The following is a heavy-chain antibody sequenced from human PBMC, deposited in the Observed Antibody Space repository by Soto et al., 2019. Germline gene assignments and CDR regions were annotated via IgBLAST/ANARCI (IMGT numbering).Heavy chain of an antibody. CDR3: ALDSGSDVFDI. Sequence: QVKLVQSGAEVKKTGSSVKVSCKASGGSFSSYTISWVRQAPGQGLEWMGRIVSMVGRTIYAQKFQGRVAISADKSTTTAYMDLSNLASEDTAMYYCALDSGSDVFDIWGQGTLVTVSS. CDR1: GGSFSSYT. CDR2: IVSMVGRT. D-gene: IGHD3-10*01. V-gene: IGHV1-69*02. J-gene: IGHJ3*02.